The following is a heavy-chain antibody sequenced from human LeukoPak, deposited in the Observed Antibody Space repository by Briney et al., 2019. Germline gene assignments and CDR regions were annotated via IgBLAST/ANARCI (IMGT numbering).Heavy chain of an antibody. CDR3: ARATLNYGGNSGAFDI. CDR2: IYTSGST. CDR1: GGSISSGSYY. D-gene: IGHD4-23*01. V-gene: IGHV4-61*02. Sequence: SETLSLTCTVSGGSISSGSYYWSWIRQPAGKGLEWIGRIYTSGSTNYNPSLKSRVTISVDTSKNQFSLKLSSVTAADTAVYYCARATLNYGGNSGAFDIWGQGTMVTVSS. J-gene: IGHJ3*02.